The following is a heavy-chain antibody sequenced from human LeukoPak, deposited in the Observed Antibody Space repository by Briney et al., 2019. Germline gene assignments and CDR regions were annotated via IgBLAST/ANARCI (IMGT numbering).Heavy chain of an antibody. CDR2: IYYSGST. Sequence: SETLSLTCTVSGGSISSYYWSWIRQPPGKGLEWIGYIYYSGSTNYNPSLKSRVTISVDTSKNQFSLKLSSVTAADTAVYYCARLGEYWDHAFDIWGQGTMVTVSS. CDR3: ARLGEYWDHAFDI. V-gene: IGHV4-59*01. D-gene: IGHD2/OR15-2a*01. J-gene: IGHJ3*02. CDR1: GGSISSYY.